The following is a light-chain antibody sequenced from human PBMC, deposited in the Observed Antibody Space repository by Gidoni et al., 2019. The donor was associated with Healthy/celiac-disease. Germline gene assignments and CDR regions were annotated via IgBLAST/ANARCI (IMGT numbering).Light chain of an antibody. Sequence: DIQMTQSPSILSASVGDRVTITCRASQSISSWLAWYQQKPGKAPKLLIYKASSLESGVPSRFSGSGSGTEFTLTISSLQPDDFATYYCQQYNSYSATFGQXTKLEIK. J-gene: IGKJ2*01. CDR1: QSISSW. CDR3: QQYNSYSAT. CDR2: KAS. V-gene: IGKV1-5*03.